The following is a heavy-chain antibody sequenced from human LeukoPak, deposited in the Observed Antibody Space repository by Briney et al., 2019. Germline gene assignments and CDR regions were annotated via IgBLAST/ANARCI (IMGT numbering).Heavy chain of an antibody. CDR3: ARLGSSSSLDY. CDR2: IYYSGST. J-gene: IGHJ4*02. CDR1: GGSISSSSYY. D-gene: IGHD6-6*01. Sequence: PSETLSLTCTVSGGSISSSSYYWGWIRQPPGKGLEWIGSIYYSGSTYYNPSLKSRVTISVDTSKNQFSLKLSSVTAADTAVYYCARLGSSSSLDYWGQGTLVTVSS. V-gene: IGHV4-39*01.